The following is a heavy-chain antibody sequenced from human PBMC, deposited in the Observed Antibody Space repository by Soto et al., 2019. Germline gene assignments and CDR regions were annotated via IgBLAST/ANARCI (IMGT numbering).Heavy chain of an antibody. Sequence: SETLSLTCTVSGGSVSSGSYYWSWIRQPPGKGLEWIGYIDYSGSTNYNPALKSRVTISVDTSKNQFSLKLSSVTAADTAVYYCASEVGIAAAGTTWFDLWGQGTLVTVSS. J-gene: IGHJ5*02. CDR2: IDYSGST. V-gene: IGHV4-61*01. CDR3: ASEVGIAAAGTTWFDL. CDR1: GGSVSSGSYY. D-gene: IGHD6-13*01.